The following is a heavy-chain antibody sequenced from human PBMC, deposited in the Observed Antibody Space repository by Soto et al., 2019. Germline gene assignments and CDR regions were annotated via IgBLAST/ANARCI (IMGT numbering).Heavy chain of an antibody. D-gene: IGHD3-16*01. Sequence: QVRLVQSGPEVRKPGASVKISCGASGYSFTGQYLHWVRQAPGHGLEWMGWINPNSGGTNYAQKFQDWISITRDKALSTVYMDTSSLRSEDTAMYYCAKSDGAEENDAFDIWGQGTMISVS. J-gene: IGHJ3*02. CDR1: GYSFTGQY. V-gene: IGHV1-2*04. CDR3: AKSDGAEENDAFDI. CDR2: INPNSGGT.